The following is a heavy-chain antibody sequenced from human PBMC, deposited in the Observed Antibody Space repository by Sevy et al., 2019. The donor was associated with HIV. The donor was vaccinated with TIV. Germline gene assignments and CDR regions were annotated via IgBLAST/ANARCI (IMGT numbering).Heavy chain of an antibody. CDR3: AKVRISTNYYYYGMDV. V-gene: IGHV3-23*01. J-gene: IGHJ6*02. D-gene: IGHD1-1*01. CDR2: ISGSGGST. CDR1: GFTFSSYA. Sequence: GGSLRLSCAASGFTFSSYAMSWVRQAPGKGPEWVSAISGSGGSTYYADSVKGRFTISRDNSKNTLYLQMNSLRAEDTAVYYCAKVRISTNYYYYGMDVWGQGTTVTVSS.